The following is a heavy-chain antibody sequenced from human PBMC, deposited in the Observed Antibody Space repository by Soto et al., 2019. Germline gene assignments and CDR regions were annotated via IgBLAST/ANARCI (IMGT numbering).Heavy chain of an antibody. J-gene: IGHJ5*02. V-gene: IGHV3-33*01. Sequence: GGSLRLSCAASGFTFSSFAMHWVRQAPGKGLEWVAVIWYNGSNKYYADAVKGRFTISRDNSKNTLYLQMDSLRAEDTAMYYCARDLGVWFGESTLGQGTLVTVSS. CDR3: ARDLGVWFGEST. CDR1: GFTFSSFA. CDR2: IWYNGSNK. D-gene: IGHD3-10*01.